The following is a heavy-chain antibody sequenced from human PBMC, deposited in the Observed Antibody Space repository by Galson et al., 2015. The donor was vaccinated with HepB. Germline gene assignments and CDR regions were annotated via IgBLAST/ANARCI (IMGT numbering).Heavy chain of an antibody. CDR1: GGSISSYY. CDR3: ARDRYDYGDAFDI. Sequence: TLSLTCTVSGGSISSYYWSWIRQPPGKGLEWIGYIYYSGSTNYNPSLKSRVTISVDTSKNQFSLKLSSVTAADTAVYYCARDRYDYGDAFDIWGQGTMVTVSS. J-gene: IGHJ3*02. CDR2: IYYSGST. V-gene: IGHV4-59*01. D-gene: IGHD4-17*01.